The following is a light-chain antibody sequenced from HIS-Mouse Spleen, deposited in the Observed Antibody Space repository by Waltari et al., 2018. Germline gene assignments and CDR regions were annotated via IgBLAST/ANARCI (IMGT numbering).Light chain of an antibody. CDR2: DVS. CDR3: CSYAGSYNWV. CDR1: SSDVGGYNY. V-gene: IGLV2-11*01. Sequence: QSALTQPRSGSGSPGQSVTISCTGTSSDVGGYNYVSWYQQPPGKAPKLMIYDVSKRPSEVPGRFAGCKSGNTASLTISGRQAEDEDDYYCCSYAGSYNWVFGGGTKLTVL. J-gene: IGLJ3*02.